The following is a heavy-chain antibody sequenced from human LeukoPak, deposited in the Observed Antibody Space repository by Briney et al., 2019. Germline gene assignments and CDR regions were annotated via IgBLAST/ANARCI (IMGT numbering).Heavy chain of an antibody. CDR3: AGGLTIAARDY. J-gene: IGHJ4*02. Sequence: PSETLSLTCTSSGGSISSYYRSWIRQPAGKGLEWIGRIYTSGSTNYNPSLKSRVTISVDKSKNQFSLKLSSVTAADTAVYYCAGGLTIAARDYWGQGTLVTVSS. V-gene: IGHV4-4*07. CDR2: IYTSGST. CDR1: GGSISSYY. D-gene: IGHD6-6*01.